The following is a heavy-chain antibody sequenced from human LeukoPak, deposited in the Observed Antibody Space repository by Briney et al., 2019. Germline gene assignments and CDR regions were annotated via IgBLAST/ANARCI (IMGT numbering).Heavy chain of an antibody. CDR1: GFTFSSYV. CDR3: AKGGGDAFDI. V-gene: IGHV3-30*18. J-gene: IGHJ3*02. Sequence: GGSLRLSCAASGFTFSSYVIHWVRQAPGTGLERVAVISYYGSNKYYANSVKGRFTISRDNSKNTLYLQMNSLRAEDTAVYYCAKGGGDAFDIWGQGTMVTVSS. CDR2: ISYYGSNK. D-gene: IGHD5-12*01.